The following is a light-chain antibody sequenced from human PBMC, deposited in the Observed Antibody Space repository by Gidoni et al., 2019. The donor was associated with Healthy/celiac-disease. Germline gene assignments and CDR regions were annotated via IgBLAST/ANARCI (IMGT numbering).Light chain of an antibody. V-gene: IGKV1-17*01. CDR1: QGVRND. J-gene: IGKJ2*01. CDR3: LQHKTYPPYT. Sequence: DIQMTQSRSSLSASVGDRVTITCRASQGVRNDVSWYQQIPGRAPTRLIYAASTLHSGVPSRFSGSGFGTEFTLTISRLQPAYCAIYYCLQHKTYPPYTFGQGTKLEIK. CDR2: AAS.